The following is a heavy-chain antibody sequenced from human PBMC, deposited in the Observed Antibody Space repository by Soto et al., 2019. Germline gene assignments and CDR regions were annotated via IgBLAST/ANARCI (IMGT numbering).Heavy chain of an antibody. D-gene: IGHD3-10*01. V-gene: IGHV1-69*12. Sequence: QVQLVQSGAEVKKPGSSVKISCKASGGTFRTNAFSWVRQAPGQGLEWMGGIIPIFPTPDYPQKFQSRVTITADESTTTTYMELSSLRSEDTATYYCAKDKDRQQLGGNYYYIMDVWGQGTTVTVSS. CDR3: AKDKDRQQLGGNYYYIMDV. J-gene: IGHJ6*02. CDR1: GGTFRTNA. CDR2: IIPIFPTP.